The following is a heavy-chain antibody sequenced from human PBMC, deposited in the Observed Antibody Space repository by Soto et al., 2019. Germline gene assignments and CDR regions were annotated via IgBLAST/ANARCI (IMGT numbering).Heavy chain of an antibody. D-gene: IGHD3-3*01. Sequence: GASVKVSCKASGYTFTSYAMHWVRQAPGQRLEWMGWINAGNGNTKYSQKFQGRVTITRDTSASTAYMELSSLRSEDTAVYYCARWGSFGVVYYYYGMDAWGQGTTVTVSS. CDR3: ARWGSFGVVYYYYGMDA. CDR2: INAGNGNT. V-gene: IGHV1-3*01. J-gene: IGHJ6*02. CDR1: GYTFTSYA.